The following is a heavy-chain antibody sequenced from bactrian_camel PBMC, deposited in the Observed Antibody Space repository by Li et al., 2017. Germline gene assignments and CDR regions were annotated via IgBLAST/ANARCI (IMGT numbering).Heavy chain of an antibody. Sequence: VQLVESGGGSVQAGGSLRLSCVASEYTLRYCMGWFRQVPGQEREGVAAISSGFGTTEYADSVKGRFTISRDSAKKMVYLQMNSLKPDDSAMYYCAAVRDRGRGTGSPPLLHDVYDNWGRGTQVTVS. CDR1: EYTLRYC. CDR2: ISSGFGTT. V-gene: IGHV3S40*01. J-gene: IGHJ4*01. CDR3: AAVRDRGRGTGSPPLLHDVYDN.